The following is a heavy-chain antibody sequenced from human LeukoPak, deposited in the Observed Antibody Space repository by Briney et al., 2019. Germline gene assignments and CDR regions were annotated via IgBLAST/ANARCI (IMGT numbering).Heavy chain of an antibody. CDR1: GFTFSSYS. J-gene: IGHJ4*02. Sequence: PGGSLRLSCAASGFTFSSYSMNWVRQAPGKGLEWVSYISSSSSNMYHADSVKGRFTSSRDNAKNSLYLQMDSLRDEDTAVYYCAREWGPIWGQGTLVTVSS. D-gene: IGHD3-16*01. CDR3: AREWGPI. CDR2: ISSSSSNM. V-gene: IGHV3-48*02.